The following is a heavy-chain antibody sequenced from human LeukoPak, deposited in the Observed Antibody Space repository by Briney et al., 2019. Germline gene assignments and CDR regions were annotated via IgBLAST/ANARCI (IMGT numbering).Heavy chain of an antibody. V-gene: IGHV4-34*01. D-gene: IGHD3-16*02. CDR1: GGSFSGYY. CDR3: ARYDVWGSYRAFDY. J-gene: IGHJ4*02. Sequence: SETLSLTCAVYGGSFSGYYWSWIRQPPGKGLEWIGEINHSGSTNYNPSLKSRVTISVDTSKNQFSLKLSSVTAADTTVYYCARYDVWGSYRAFDYWGQGTLVTVSS. CDR2: INHSGST.